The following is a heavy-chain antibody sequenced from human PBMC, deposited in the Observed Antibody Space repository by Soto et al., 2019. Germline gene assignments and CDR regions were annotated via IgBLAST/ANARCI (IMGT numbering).Heavy chain of an antibody. V-gene: IGHV3-33*01. CDR3: GSTGAAAGDDY. CDR2: IWDDGSNK. CDR1: GFTFSSYG. Sequence: QVQLVESGGGVVQPGRSLRLSCAASGFTFSSYGMHWVRQAPGKGLEWVAVIWDDGSNKYYADSVKGRFTISRDNSKNTLYLQMNSLRAEDTAVYYCGSTGAAAGDDYWGQGTLVTVSS. J-gene: IGHJ4*02. D-gene: IGHD6-13*01.